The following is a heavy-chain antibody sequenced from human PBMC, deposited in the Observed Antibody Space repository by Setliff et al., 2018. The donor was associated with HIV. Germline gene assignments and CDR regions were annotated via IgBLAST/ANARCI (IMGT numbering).Heavy chain of an antibody. CDR1: GGSISSSSYY. Sequence: LSLTCTVSGGSISSSSYYWGWIRQPPGKGLEWIGSIYYSGSTYYNPSLKSRVTISVDTSKNQFSLKLSSVTAADTAVYYCARQSRPSTSFGVVIRSGDYWGQGTLVTVS. J-gene: IGHJ4*02. V-gene: IGHV4-39*01. CDR2: IYYSGST. D-gene: IGHD3-3*01. CDR3: ARQSRPSTSFGVVIRSGDY.